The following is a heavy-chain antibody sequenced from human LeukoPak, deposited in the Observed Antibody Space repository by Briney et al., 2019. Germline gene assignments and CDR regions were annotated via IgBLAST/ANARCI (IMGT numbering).Heavy chain of an antibody. J-gene: IGHJ6*03. CDR1: GFTSSSYA. CDR3: AREGLATYHYYYMDV. D-gene: IGHD1-26*01. Sequence: GGSLRLSCAASGFTSSSYAMSWVRQAPGKGLEWVANIKQDGSEKYYVDSVKGRFTISRDNAKNSLYLQMNSLRAEDTAVYYCAREGLATYHYYYMDVWGKGTTVTVSS. CDR2: IKQDGSEK. V-gene: IGHV3-7*01.